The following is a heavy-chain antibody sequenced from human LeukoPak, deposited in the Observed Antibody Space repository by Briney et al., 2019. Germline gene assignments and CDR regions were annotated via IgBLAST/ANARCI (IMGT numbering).Heavy chain of an antibody. J-gene: IGHJ5*02. CDR3: AKESQAKLPAAAGVDP. Sequence: GGSLRLSCAASGFTFRNYALSWVRQAPGKGLEWVSTSSANGGSATYTYYADSVKGRFTISRDNSKNTLYLQMNSLRAEDTAVYYCAKESQAKLPAAAGVDPWGQGTLVTVSS. CDR1: GFTFRNYA. V-gene: IGHV3-23*01. D-gene: IGHD6-13*01. CDR2: SSANGGSATYT.